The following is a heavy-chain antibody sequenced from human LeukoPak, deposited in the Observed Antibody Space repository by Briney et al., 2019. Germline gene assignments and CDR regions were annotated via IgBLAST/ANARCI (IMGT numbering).Heavy chain of an antibody. J-gene: IGHJ6*03. D-gene: IGHD2-2*01. CDR3: ASSSTRHYYYYYMXX. CDR1: GGSISSYY. CDR2: IYYSGST. Sequence: SETLSLTCTVSGGSISSYYWSWIRQPPGKGLEWIGYIYYSGSTNYNPSLKSRVTISVDTSKNQFSLKLSSVTAADTAVYYCASSSTRHYYYYYMXXWGKGTTVT. V-gene: IGHV4-59*01.